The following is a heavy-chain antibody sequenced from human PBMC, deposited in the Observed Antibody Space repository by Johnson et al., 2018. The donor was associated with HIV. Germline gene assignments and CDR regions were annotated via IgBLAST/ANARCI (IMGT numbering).Heavy chain of an antibody. J-gene: IGHJ3*01. CDR3: ASEVEYSTLGGV. CDR1: GFTFDDYG. Sequence: VQLVESGGGVVRPGGSLRLSCAASGFTFDDYGLRWVRQVPGQGLEWASGVSWNGVATGYADSVKGRFSISRDNAKNSLYVQMNSLRADDTAVYYCASEVEYSTLGGVWGQGTVVTVSS. V-gene: IGHV3-20*04. D-gene: IGHD6-6*01. CDR2: VSWNGVAT.